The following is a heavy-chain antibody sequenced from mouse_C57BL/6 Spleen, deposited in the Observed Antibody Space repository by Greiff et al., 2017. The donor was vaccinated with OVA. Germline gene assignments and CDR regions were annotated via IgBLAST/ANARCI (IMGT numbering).Heavy chain of an antibody. V-gene: IGHV1-26*01. J-gene: IGHJ4*01. CDR2: INPNNGGT. D-gene: IGHD2-5*01. CDR3: ASPYYSNSYYAMDY. Sequence: VQLQQSGPELVKPGASVKISCKASGYTFTDYYMNWVKQSHGKSLEWIGDINPNNGGTSYNQKFKGKATLTVDKSSSTAYMELRSLTSEDSAVYYCASPYYSNSYYAMDYWGQGTSVTVSS. CDR1: GYTFTDYY.